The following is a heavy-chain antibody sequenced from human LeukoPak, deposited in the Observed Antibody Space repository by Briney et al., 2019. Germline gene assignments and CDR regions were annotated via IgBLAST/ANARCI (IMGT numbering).Heavy chain of an antibody. J-gene: IGHJ4*02. CDR1: GLTFSSHW. CDR2: IKQDGSEK. Sequence: GGSLRLSCAASGLTFSSHWMSWVRQAPGKGLEWVANIKQDGSEKYYVDSVKGRFTISRDNAKNSLYLQMNSLRAEDTAVYYCARGEGSNDYWGQGTLVTVSS. V-gene: IGHV3-7*01. CDR3: ARGEGSNDY.